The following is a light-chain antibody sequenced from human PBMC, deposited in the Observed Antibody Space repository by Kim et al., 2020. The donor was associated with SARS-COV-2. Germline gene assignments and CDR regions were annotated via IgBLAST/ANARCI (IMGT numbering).Light chain of an antibody. V-gene: IGKV1-12*01. CDR3: QQQNGFPLT. J-gene: IGKJ4*01. CDR1: ENIGSW. Sequence: DIQMTQSPSSVSASVGDRVTITCRASENIGSWLAWYQQKPGKAPSLLIYSTSTLHSGVPSRFSGSGSGTDFTLTVSSLQPEDSAVYYCQQQNGFPLTFGGGTKLDIK. CDR2: STS.